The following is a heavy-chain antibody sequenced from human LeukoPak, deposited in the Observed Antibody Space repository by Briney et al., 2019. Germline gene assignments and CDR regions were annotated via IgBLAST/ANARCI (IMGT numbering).Heavy chain of an antibody. V-gene: IGHV3-23*01. CDR3: AIDDSSGHTSGFGY. CDR2: IRGSGETT. J-gene: IGHJ4*02. Sequence: PGGSLRLSCAASGVILSDYAMSWVRQAPGKGLECVSSIRGSGETTYYADSAKGRFTISRDRSKNTLHLVMNSLRVEDTAVYYCAIDDSSGHTSGFGYWGQGILVTVSS. D-gene: IGHD5-18*01. CDR1: GVILSDYA.